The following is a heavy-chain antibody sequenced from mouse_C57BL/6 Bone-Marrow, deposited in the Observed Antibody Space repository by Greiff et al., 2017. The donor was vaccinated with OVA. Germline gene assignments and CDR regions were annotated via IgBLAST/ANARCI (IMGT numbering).Heavy chain of an antibody. CDR1: GYSITSDY. V-gene: IGHV3-8*01. D-gene: IGHD2-4*01. CDR3: ARYAYYDYERYWYFDV. J-gene: IGHJ1*03. Sequence: EVQLQQSGPGLAKPSQTLSLTCSVTGYSITSDYWNWIRKFPGNKLEYMGYISYSGSTYYNPSLKSRISITRDTSKNQYYLQLNSVTTEDTATYYCARYAYYDYERYWYFDVWGTGTTVTVSS. CDR2: ISYSGST.